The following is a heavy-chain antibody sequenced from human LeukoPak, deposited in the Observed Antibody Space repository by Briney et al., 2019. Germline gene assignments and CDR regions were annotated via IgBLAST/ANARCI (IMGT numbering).Heavy chain of an antibody. D-gene: IGHD5-24*01. CDR1: GFTFRSYS. J-gene: IGHJ4*02. CDR3: VRDADFYKGDY. CDR2: ISSSSSYI. Sequence: GGSLRLSCAASGFTFRSYSMNWVRQAPGKGLEWVSSISSSSSYIYYADSVKGRVTISRDNAKNSLYLQMNSLRAEDTAMYYCVRDADFYKGDYWGQGTLVTVSS. V-gene: IGHV3-21*04.